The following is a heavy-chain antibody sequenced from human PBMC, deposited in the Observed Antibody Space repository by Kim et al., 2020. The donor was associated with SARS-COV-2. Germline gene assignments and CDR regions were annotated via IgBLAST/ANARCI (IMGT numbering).Heavy chain of an antibody. CDR2: IYNDGRT. D-gene: IGHD3-10*01. V-gene: IGHV3-53*01. CDR1: GFIVNTEY. CDR3: ARDWFQDFGTN. Sequence: GGSLRLSCAASGFIVNTEYMSWVRQAPGMGLEWVSVIYNDGRTYYADYVKGRFTISRDNSKNTVYLQMNSLRDEDTGVYFCARDWFQDFGTNSGQGTVVTVSS. J-gene: IGHJ4*02.